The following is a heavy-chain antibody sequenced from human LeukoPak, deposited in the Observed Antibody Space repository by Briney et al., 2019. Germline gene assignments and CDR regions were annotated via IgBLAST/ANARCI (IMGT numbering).Heavy chain of an antibody. Sequence: GGSLRLPCAASGFTFSSYWMSWVRQAPGKGLEWVATIKEDGSEKYYVDSVKGRFTISRDNAKNSLYLQMNSLRAEDTAVFYCARPHCTGGTCYDYWGQGTLVTVSS. J-gene: IGHJ4*02. V-gene: IGHV3-7*05. CDR3: ARPHCTGGTCYDY. D-gene: IGHD2-15*01. CDR2: IKEDGSEK. CDR1: GFTFSSYW.